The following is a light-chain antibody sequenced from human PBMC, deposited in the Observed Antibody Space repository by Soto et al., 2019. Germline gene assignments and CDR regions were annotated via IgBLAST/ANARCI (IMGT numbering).Light chain of an antibody. CDR2: EGS. V-gene: IGLV2-23*01. J-gene: IGLJ1*01. CDR1: SSDVGNYNL. Sequence: QSVLTQPASVSGSPGQSITISCTGTSSDVGNYNLVSWYQQHPGKAPKLIIYEGSKRPSGVSNRFSGSKSDNTASLTISGLQAEDEADYHCCSFAGSTTFYVFGTGTKVTVL. CDR3: CSFAGSTTFYV.